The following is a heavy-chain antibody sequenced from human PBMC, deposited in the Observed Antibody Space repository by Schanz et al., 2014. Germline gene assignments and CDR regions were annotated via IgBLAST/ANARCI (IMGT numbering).Heavy chain of an antibody. CDR1: GGTFSSST. CDR3: ARGLGDERWLDLNEAFDI. D-gene: IGHD6-19*01. V-gene: IGHV1-69*04. Sequence: QVQLVQSAPEVKKPGSSVKVSCKASGGTFSSSTLTWVRQAPGQGLEWMGRIIPILDKTNYAQKFQGRVTITADKSTSTAYMELSSLRSEDTAVYYCARGLGDERWLDLNEAFDIWGQGTIXTVSS. CDR2: IIPILDKT. J-gene: IGHJ3*02.